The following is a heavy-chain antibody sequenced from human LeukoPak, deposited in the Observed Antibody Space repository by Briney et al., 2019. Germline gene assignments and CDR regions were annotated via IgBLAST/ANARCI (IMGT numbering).Heavy chain of an antibody. V-gene: IGHV3-23*01. J-gene: IGHJ4*02. CDR1: GFTFSSYA. D-gene: IGHD3-22*01. CDR2: ISGSGGST. Sequence: TGGSLRLSCAASGFTFSSYAMSWVRQAPGKGLEWVSAISGSGGSTYYADSVRGRFTISRDNSKNTLYLQMNSLRAEDTAVYYCAKGSTMIARGNRFYFDYWGQGTLVTVSS. CDR3: AKGSTMIARGNRFYFDY.